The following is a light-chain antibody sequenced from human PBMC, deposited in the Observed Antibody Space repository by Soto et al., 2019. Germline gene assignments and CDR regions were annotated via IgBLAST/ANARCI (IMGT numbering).Light chain of an antibody. CDR3: SSYTSSRTLV. Sequence: QSVLTQPASVSGSPGQSITISCTGTSSDVGGYDYVAWYQRHPGKAPKLMIYDVFNRPSGVSHRFSGSKSGNTASLTISGLQAEDEADYYCSSYTSSRTLVFGGGTQPTVL. CDR1: SSDVGGYDY. V-gene: IGLV2-14*03. J-gene: IGLJ3*02. CDR2: DVF.